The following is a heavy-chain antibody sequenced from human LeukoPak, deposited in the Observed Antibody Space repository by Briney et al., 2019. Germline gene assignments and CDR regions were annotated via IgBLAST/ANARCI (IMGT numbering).Heavy chain of an antibody. J-gene: IGHJ4*02. D-gene: IGHD3-22*01. Sequence: GASVKVSCKASGYTFTSYGISWVRQAPGQGLEWMGGIIPIFGTANYAQKFQGRVTITADESTSTAYMELSSLRSEDTAVYYCALELSGDYYDSFAPAHGKATSSTFFDYWGQGTLVTVSS. CDR1: GYTFTSYG. CDR3: ALELSGDYYDSFAPAHGKATSSTFFDY. V-gene: IGHV1-69*13. CDR2: IIPIFGTA.